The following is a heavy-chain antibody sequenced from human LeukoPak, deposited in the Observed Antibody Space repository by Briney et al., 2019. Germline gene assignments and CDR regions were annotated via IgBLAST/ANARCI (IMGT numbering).Heavy chain of an antibody. D-gene: IGHD3-3*01. J-gene: IGHJ4*02. CDR2: IYYSGTT. V-gene: IGHV4-39*01. CDR3: ARIRFDFWSGYTHPYFDY. Sequence: PSETLSLTCTVSGGSISSSSYSWGWIRQPPGKGLEWNGSIYYSGTTYYNPSLKSRVTISVDTSKIQFFLKLSSVAATDTAVYFCARIRFDFWSGYTHPYFDYWGQGTLVTVSS. CDR1: GGSISSSSYS.